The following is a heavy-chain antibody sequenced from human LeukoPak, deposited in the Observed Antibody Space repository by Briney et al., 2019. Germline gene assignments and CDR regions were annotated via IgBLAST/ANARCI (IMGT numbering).Heavy chain of an antibody. J-gene: IGHJ4*02. V-gene: IGHV3-33*01. CDR1: GFTFSDYG. CDR2: IWYDGRDK. Sequence: AGSLRLSCAASGFTFSDYGMHWVRQAPGKGLEWVAVIWYDGRDKYYADSVKGRFTIYRDNSKNTLYLQMNSLRAEDTAVYYCARDHRTTVTVYYFDYWGQGTLVTVSS. CDR3: ARDHRTTVTVYYFDY. D-gene: IGHD4-17*01.